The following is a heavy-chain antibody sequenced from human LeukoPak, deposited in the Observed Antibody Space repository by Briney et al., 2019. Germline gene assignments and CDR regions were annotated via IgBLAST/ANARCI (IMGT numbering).Heavy chain of an antibody. CDR3: ARDSGSFGAEAFDI. Sequence: SVKVSCKASGGTFSSYAISWVRQAPGQGLEWMGGIIPIFGTANYAQKFQGRVTITADESTSTAYMELSSLRSEDTAVYYCARDSGSFGAEAFDIWGQGTMVTVSS. J-gene: IGHJ3*02. CDR2: IIPIFGTA. D-gene: IGHD1-26*01. CDR1: GGTFSSYA. V-gene: IGHV1-69*13.